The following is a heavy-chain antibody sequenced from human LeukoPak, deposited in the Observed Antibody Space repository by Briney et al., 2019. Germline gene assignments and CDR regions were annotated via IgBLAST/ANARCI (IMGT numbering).Heavy chain of an antibody. J-gene: IGHJ3*02. V-gene: IGHV4-39*01. CDR2: IYYSGST. CDR1: GGSISSSSYY. D-gene: IGHD2-2*01. CDR3: ASVVPAADDAFHI. Sequence: SETLCLTCTVSGGSISSSSYYWGWIRQPPGKGLEWLGCIYYSGSTYYNPSLKSRATISVDTSKNQFSLKVSSVTAADTAVYYCASVVPAADDAFHIWGQGTMVTVSS.